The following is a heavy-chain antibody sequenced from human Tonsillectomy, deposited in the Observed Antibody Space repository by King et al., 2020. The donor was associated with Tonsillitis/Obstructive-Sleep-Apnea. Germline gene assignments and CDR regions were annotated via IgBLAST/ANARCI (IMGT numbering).Heavy chain of an antibody. CDR3: ARHYDDRGYSYGLFDY. V-gene: IGHV5-51*01. Sequence: HLFHSLSYFKHPFSSLTISCHFSLYRFPIYWIGWVRQIPLKGLEWICIIYPGDSDTIYSPAFQVQFTISADHSISTAYLQWSSLKASDTAMYYCARHYDDRGYSYGLFDYWGQGTLVTVSS. CDR1: LYRFPIYW. CDR2: IYPGDSDT. D-gene: IGHD5-18*01. J-gene: IGHJ4*02.